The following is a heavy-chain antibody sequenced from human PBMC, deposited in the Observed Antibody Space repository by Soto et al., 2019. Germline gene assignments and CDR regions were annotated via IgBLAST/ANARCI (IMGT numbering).Heavy chain of an antibody. Sequence: PGGSLRLSCAASGFTFSSYGMHWVRQAPGKGLEWVAVISYDGSNKYYADSVKGRFTISRDNSKNTLYLQMNSLRAEDTAVYYCAKDGLLTGNYYYYYMDVWGKGTTVTVSS. CDR1: GFTFSSYG. CDR2: ISYDGSNK. J-gene: IGHJ6*03. V-gene: IGHV3-30*18. CDR3: AKDGLLTGNYYYYYMDV. D-gene: IGHD3-9*01.